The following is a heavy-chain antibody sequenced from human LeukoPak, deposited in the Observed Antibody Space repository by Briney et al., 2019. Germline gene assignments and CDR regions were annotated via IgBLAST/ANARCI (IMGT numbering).Heavy chain of an antibody. D-gene: IGHD3-22*01. Sequence: ASVKVSCKASGYTLTSYYMHWVRQAPGQGLECMGIINPSGGSTSYAQKFQGRVTMTRDTSTSTVYMELSSLRSEDTAVYYCARGPNYYDSSGYYSAYNWFDPWGQGTLVTVSS. J-gene: IGHJ5*02. CDR3: ARGPNYYDSSGYYSAYNWFDP. CDR2: INPSGGST. V-gene: IGHV1-46*01. CDR1: GYTLTSYY.